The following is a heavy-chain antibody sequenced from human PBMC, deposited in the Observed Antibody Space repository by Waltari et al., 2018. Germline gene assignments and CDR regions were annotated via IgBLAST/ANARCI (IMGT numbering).Heavy chain of an antibody. CDR3: ARFRIVVPAATYYYYYGMDV. J-gene: IGHJ6*02. D-gene: IGHD2-2*01. Sequence: QLQLQESGPGLVKPSETLSLTCTVSGGSISSSSYYWGWIRQPPGKGLEWIGSIYYSGSTYSNPSLKSRGTISVDTSKNQFSLKLSAVTAADTAVYYCARFRIVVPAATYYYYYGMDVWGQGTTVIVSS. CDR1: GGSISSSSYY. V-gene: IGHV4-39*01. CDR2: IYYSGST.